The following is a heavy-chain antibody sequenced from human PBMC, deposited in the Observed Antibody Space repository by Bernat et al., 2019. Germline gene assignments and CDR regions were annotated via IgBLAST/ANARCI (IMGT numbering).Heavy chain of an antibody. CDR2: IDSGGGT. J-gene: IGHJ4*02. D-gene: IGHD1-7*01. CDR1: GFSVSSNY. V-gene: IGHV3-66*01. Sequence: EVQLLESGGDLVQPGGSLRLSCAASGFSVSSNYISWVRQAPGKGLEWVSVIDSGGGTYYADSVKGRFTISRDTSKNMLYLQMNSLRAEDSALYYCARITRTGNYGRGYFDYWGQGTPVTVSS. CDR3: ARITRTGNYGRGYFDY.